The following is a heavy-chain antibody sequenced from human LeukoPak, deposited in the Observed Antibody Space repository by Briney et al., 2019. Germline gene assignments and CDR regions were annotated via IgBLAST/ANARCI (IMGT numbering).Heavy chain of an antibody. Sequence: GGSLRLSCAASGFTLSSYWMYWVRQAPGKGLVWVSRINSDGSSTNYADSVKGRFTISRDNAENTLYLQMNSLRAEDTAVYYCARGGIRFIDYWGQGTLVTVSS. CDR1: GFTLSSYW. CDR2: INSDGSST. D-gene: IGHD3-10*01. CDR3: ARGGIRFIDY. V-gene: IGHV3-74*01. J-gene: IGHJ4*02.